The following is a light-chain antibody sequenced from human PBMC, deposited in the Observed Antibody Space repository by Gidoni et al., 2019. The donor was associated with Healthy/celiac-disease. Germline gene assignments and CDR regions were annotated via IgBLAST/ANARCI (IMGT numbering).Light chain of an antibody. Sequence: EIVMTQSPAPLSLSPGERATLSCRASQSVSSSYVSWYQQKPGQATRLLIYGASTRATGIPARFSGSGSGTDFTLTISRLQPEDFAVYYCQQDYNLPPTFGQGTKVEIK. CDR3: QQDYNLPPT. J-gene: IGKJ1*01. CDR2: GAS. CDR1: QSVSSSY. V-gene: IGKV3D-7*01.